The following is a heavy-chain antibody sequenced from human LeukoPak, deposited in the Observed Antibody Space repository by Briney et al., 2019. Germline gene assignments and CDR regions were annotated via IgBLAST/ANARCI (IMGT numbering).Heavy chain of an antibody. Sequence: GASVKLSCKPSGYTFISHPMHWVRQAPGQRLEWMGWINAGNGKTEYSQKLQGRVTITRDTSASTVYMELNSLRSEDTAMYYCARDRYYGSDGRFNYFDYWGQGTPLTVSS. CDR1: GYTFISHP. V-gene: IGHV1-3*01. CDR3: ARDRYYGSDGRFNYFDY. J-gene: IGHJ4*02. D-gene: IGHD3-10*01. CDR2: INAGNGKT.